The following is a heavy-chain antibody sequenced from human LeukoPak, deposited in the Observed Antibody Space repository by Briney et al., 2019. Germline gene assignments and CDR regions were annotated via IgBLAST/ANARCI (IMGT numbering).Heavy chain of an antibody. CDR1: GFTFSNYA. CDR3: AKDGSSGWPYFDY. J-gene: IGHJ4*02. D-gene: IGHD6-19*01. CDR2: ISYDGSNK. Sequence: GGSLRLSCAASGFTFSNYAMHWVRQAPGKGLEWVALISYDGSNKYYADSVKGRFTISRDNSKNSLYLQMNSLRTEDTALYYCAKDGSSGWPYFDYWGQGTLVTVSS. V-gene: IGHV3-30-3*01.